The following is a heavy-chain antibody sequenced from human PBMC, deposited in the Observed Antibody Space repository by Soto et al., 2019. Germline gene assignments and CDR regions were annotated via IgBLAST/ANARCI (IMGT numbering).Heavy chain of an antibody. CDR2: ISSSSSYT. Sequence: PGGSLRLSYAASGFTFSYYYMTRIGKSPGKGQKRVSYISSSSSYTYHADSVKGRFTISRDNAKNSLYLQMNSLRGEDTAVYYCARGESNIAVAGPPFDYGMDVWGQGTTVTVSS. V-gene: IGHV3-11*06. CDR1: GFTFSYYY. D-gene: IGHD6-19*01. CDR3: ARGESNIAVAGPPFDYGMDV. J-gene: IGHJ6*02.